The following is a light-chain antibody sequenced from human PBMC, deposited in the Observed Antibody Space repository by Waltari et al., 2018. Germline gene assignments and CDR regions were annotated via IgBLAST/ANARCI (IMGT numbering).Light chain of an antibody. CDR3: SSYTPTSILV. J-gene: IGLJ2*01. Sequence: QSALTQPASVSGSPGQSLTLPCSGPSSDVGSYNYVSWYQQHPGTPPKLLIYDVTKRPSGVSGRFSGSKSGNTASLTISGLQPEDEADYFCSSYTPTSILVFGGGTKLTV. V-gene: IGLV2-14*03. CDR2: DVT. CDR1: SSDVGSYNY.